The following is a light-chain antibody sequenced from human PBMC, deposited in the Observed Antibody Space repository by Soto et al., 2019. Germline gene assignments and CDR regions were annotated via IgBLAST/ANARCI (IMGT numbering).Light chain of an antibody. CDR2: EVN. Sequence: QSALTQPASVSGTPGESITISCTGTSSDVGSYDLVSWYQQHPGKAPKLMIYEVNKRPSGVSNRISGSKSGNTASLTISGLQAEDEADYYCCSYAGSITWVFGGGTKVTVL. V-gene: IGLV2-23*02. J-gene: IGLJ3*02. CDR1: SSDVGSYDL. CDR3: CSYAGSITWV.